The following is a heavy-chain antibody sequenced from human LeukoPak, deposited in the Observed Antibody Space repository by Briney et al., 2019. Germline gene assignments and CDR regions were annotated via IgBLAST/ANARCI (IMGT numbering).Heavy chain of an antibody. D-gene: IGHD7-27*01. Sequence: SVKVSCKASGGTLSNYAISWVRQAPGQGLEWMGGIIPIFGTANYAQKFQGRVTITADESTSTAYMELSSLTFEDTAVYYCARGPPNWGMVGYWGQGTLVTVSS. J-gene: IGHJ4*02. CDR2: IIPIFGTA. CDR1: GGTLSNYA. V-gene: IGHV1-69*13. CDR3: ARGPPNWGMVGY.